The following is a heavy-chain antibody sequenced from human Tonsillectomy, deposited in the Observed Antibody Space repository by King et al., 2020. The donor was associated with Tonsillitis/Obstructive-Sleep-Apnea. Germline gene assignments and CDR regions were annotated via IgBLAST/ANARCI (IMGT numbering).Heavy chain of an antibody. Sequence: ITLKESGPTLVKPTQTLTLTCTFSGLSLSTSGMGAGWIRQPPGKTLEWLALIYWDDDKYYSPSLKSRLTITKDTSKNQAVLTMTNMDPVDTATYYCAHSFNYYDSSGYLTSFDYWGQGTRVTVSS. V-gene: IGHV2-5*02. CDR3: AHSFNYYDSSGYLTSFDY. D-gene: IGHD3-22*01. CDR1: GLSLSTSGMG. CDR2: IYWDDDK. J-gene: IGHJ4*02.